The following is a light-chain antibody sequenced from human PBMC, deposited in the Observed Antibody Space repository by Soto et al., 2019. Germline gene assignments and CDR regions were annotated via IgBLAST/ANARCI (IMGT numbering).Light chain of an antibody. CDR2: SND. V-gene: IGLV1-47*02. CDR1: TSNIGSNF. Sequence: QSVLTQPPSASGAPGQRVTISCSGRTSNIGSNFVYWYQQFPGTAPKLIIYSNDQRPSGVPYRFSGSRSGTTASLVISGLRSEDEADYYGAAGEDNLHARVFGVETKLTVL. CDR3: AAGEDNLHARV. J-gene: IGLJ3*02.